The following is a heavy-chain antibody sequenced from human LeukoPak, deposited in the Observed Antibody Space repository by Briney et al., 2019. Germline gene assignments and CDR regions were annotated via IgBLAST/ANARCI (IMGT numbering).Heavy chain of an antibody. V-gene: IGHV4-34*01. CDR3: ARDGCSGGSCYPTLD. Sequence: PSETLSLTCAVYGGSFSGYYWSWIRQPPGKGLEWIGEINHSGSTNYNPSLKSRVTISVDTSKNQFSLKLSSVTAADTAVYYCARDGCSGGSCYPTLDWGQGTLVTVSS. CDR2: INHSGST. CDR1: GGSFSGYY. D-gene: IGHD2-15*01. J-gene: IGHJ4*02.